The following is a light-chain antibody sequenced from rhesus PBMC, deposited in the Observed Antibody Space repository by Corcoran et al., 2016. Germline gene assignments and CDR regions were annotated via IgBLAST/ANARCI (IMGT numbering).Light chain of an antibody. CDR3: LQGDSAPYS. CDR1: QGISDY. Sequence: DIQMTQSPSSLSAPVGDRGTITCRASQGISDYLSWYQQKPGKAPKRLIYAASSLESGAPSRFSGSGAGTEFTLTISSLQPEDFAAYFCLQGDSAPYSFGQGTKVEIK. V-gene: IGKV1-36*02. CDR2: AAS. J-gene: IGKJ2*01.